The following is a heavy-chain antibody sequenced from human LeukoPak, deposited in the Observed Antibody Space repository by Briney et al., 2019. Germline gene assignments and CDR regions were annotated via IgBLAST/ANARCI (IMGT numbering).Heavy chain of an antibody. J-gene: IGHJ4*02. CDR2: IRSSSSTI. V-gene: IGHV3-48*02. Sequence: PGGSLRLSCAASGFSFSSYSMNWVRQAPGKGLEWVSYIRSSSSTIYYADSVKGRFTISRDNAKNSLYLQMNSLRDEDTAVYYCARAGSHYCGSGSGFYFDYWGQGTLVTVSS. CDR1: GFSFSSYS. D-gene: IGHD3-10*01. CDR3: ARAGSHYCGSGSGFYFDY.